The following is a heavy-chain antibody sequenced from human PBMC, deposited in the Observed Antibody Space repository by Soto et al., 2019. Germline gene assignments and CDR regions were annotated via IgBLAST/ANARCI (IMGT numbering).Heavy chain of an antibody. CDR2: IYYSGHT. J-gene: IGHJ4*02. V-gene: IGHV4-30-4*01. CDR3: ARDLRGYSRYDYLDY. CDR1: GGSITSGDNY. Sequence: TLSLTCTVSGGSITSGDNYWSWIRQPPGKGLEWIGYIYYSGHTYYNPSLKSRLTISVDTSKNHFSLRLSSVTAADTAVYYCARDLRGYSRYDYLDYWGQGIPVTVSS. D-gene: IGHD5-12*01.